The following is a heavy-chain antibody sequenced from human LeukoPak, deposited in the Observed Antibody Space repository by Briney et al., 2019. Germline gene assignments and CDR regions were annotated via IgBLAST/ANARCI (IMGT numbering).Heavy chain of an antibody. CDR2: ISNSGNTI. V-gene: IGHV3-11*04. D-gene: IGHD3-22*01. J-gene: IGHJ3*01. CDR1: GFTFSDYY. Sequence: GGSLRLSCAASGFTFSDYYMSWIRQAPGKGLEWVSYISNSGNTIYYADSVKGRFTISRDTAKNSLYLQMNSLRAEDTAVYYCSAGEGYYDSGDYYSAWAFNVWGQGTMVTVSS. CDR3: SAGEGYYDSGDYYSAWAFNV.